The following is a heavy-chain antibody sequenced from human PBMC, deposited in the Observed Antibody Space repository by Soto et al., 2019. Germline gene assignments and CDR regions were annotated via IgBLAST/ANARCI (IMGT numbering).Heavy chain of an antibody. Sequence: EVQLVESGGGLVQPGGSLRLSCAASGFTVSSNYMSWVRQAPGKGLEWVSVIYSGGSTYYADAVKGRFTISRDNSKNRLYLQMNSLRAEDTAVYYCAREGCSGAKCYGWFDPWGQGTLVTVSS. CDR2: IYSGGST. D-gene: IGHD2-15*01. CDR3: AREGCSGAKCYGWFDP. J-gene: IGHJ5*02. V-gene: IGHV3-66*01. CDR1: GFTVSSNY.